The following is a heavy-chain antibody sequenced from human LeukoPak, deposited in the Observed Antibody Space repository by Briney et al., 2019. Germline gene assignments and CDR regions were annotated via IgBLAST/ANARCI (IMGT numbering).Heavy chain of an antibody. CDR3: ARDARLGYGVSHYYYYMDV. CDR1: GGTFSSYA. D-gene: IGHD3-10*01. J-gene: IGHJ6*03. Sequence: VASVKVSCKASGGTFSSYAISWVRQAPGQGLEWMGGIIPIFGTANYAQKFQGRVTITADKSTSTAYMELSSLRSEDTAVYYCARDARLGYGVSHYYYYMDVWGKGTTVTVSS. V-gene: IGHV1-69*06. CDR2: IIPIFGTA.